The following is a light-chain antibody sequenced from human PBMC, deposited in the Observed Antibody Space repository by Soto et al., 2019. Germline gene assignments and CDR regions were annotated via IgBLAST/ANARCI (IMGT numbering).Light chain of an antibody. CDR3: HQYGSSPPVT. CDR2: GAS. J-gene: IGKJ5*01. CDR1: QSVSSSY. Sequence: ENVLTQSPGTLSLSPVERATLSCMASQSVSSSYLAWYQQKPGQAPRLLIYGASSRATGIPDRFSGSGSGTDFTLTISRLEPEDFAMYYCHQYGSSPPVTFGQGTRLEIK. V-gene: IGKV3-20*01.